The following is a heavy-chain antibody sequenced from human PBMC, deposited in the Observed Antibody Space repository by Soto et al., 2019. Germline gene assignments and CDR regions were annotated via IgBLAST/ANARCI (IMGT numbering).Heavy chain of an antibody. D-gene: IGHD3-10*01. J-gene: IGHJ6*02. CDR3: ARNSPITMVRGVEYYYYGMDV. Sequence: ASVTVSCKSSGYTFTSYGMSWVRQAPGQGLEWMGWISAYNGNTNYAQKLQGRVTMTTDTSTSTAYMELRSLRSDDTAVYYCARNSPITMVRGVEYYYYGMDVWGQGTTVTVSS. V-gene: IGHV1-18*01. CDR1: GYTFTSYG. CDR2: ISAYNGNT.